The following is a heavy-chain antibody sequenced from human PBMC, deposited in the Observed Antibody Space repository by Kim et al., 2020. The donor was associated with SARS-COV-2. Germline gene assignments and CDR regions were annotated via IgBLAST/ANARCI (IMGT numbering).Heavy chain of an antibody. CDR3: ARDRRIRGYSGYDLAY. D-gene: IGHD5-12*01. CDR2: ISYDGSNK. J-gene: IGHJ4*01. Sequence: GGSLRLSCAASGFTFSSYGMHWVRQAPGKGLEWVAVISYDGSNKYYADSVKGRFTISRDNSKNTLYLQMNSLRAEDTAVYYCARDRRIRGYSGYDLAYWG. V-gene: IGHV3-33*05. CDR1: GFTFSSYG.